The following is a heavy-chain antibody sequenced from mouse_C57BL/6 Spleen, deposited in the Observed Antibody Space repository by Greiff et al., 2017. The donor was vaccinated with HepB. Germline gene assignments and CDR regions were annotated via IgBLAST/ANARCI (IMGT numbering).Heavy chain of an antibody. CDR3: ARVDSSGYVDY. CDR2: ISNGGGST. CDR1: GFTFSDYY. J-gene: IGHJ2*01. D-gene: IGHD3-2*02. Sequence: EVMLVESGGGLVQPGGSLKLSCAASGFTFSDYYMYWVRQTPEKRLEWVAYISNGGGSTYYPDTVKGRFTISRDNAKNTLYLQMSRLKSEDTAMYYCARVDSSGYVDYWGQGTTLTVSS. V-gene: IGHV5-12*01.